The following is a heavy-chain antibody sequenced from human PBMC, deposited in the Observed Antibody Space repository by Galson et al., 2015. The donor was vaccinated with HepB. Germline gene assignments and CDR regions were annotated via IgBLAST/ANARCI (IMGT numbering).Heavy chain of an antibody. Sequence: SVKVSCKASGGTFSSYAISWVRQAPGQGLEWMGGIIPIFGTANYAQKFQGRVTITADKSTSTAYMELSSLRSEDTAVYYCARFYDSSGYPEGYWGQGTLVTVSS. CDR1: GGTFSSYA. J-gene: IGHJ4*02. CDR3: ARFYDSSGYPEGY. CDR2: IIPIFGTA. V-gene: IGHV1-69*06. D-gene: IGHD3-22*01.